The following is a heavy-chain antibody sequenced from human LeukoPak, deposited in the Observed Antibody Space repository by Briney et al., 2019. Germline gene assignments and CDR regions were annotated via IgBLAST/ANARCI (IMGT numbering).Heavy chain of an antibody. V-gene: IGHV1-69-2*01. D-gene: IGHD1-26*01. CDR2: ADPEEGET. CDR1: GYTFTYYC. J-gene: IGHJ4*02. CDR3: ATSIVGATLDS. Sequence: ASVKISCTVAGYTFTYYCMHWVKQPRGRGLEWMGLADPEEGETISAEKLKSRVTITADTSTDTASMELSSMTAEDTAVDDCATSIVGATLDSWGQGTLVTVSS.